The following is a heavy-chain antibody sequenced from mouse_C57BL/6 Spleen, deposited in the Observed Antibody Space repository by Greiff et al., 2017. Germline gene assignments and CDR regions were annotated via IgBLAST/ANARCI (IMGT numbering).Heavy chain of an antibody. CDR3: AREDSSGYFDY. CDR2: ISDGGSYT. Sequence: EVKLVESGGGLVKPGGSLKLSCAASGFTFSSYAMSWVRQTPEKRLEWVATISDGGSYTYYPDNVKGRFTISRDNAKNNLYLQMSHLKSEDTAMYYCAREDSSGYFDYWGQGTTLTVSS. J-gene: IGHJ2*01. V-gene: IGHV5-4*01. CDR1: GFTFSSYA. D-gene: IGHD3-2*02.